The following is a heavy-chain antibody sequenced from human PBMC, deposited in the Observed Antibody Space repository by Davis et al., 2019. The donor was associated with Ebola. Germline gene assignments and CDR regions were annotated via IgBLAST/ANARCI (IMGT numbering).Heavy chain of an antibody. CDR2: ISSSSSYI. CDR1: GFTFSSYS. Sequence: PGGSLRLSCAASGFTFSSYSMNWVRQAPGKGLEWVSSISSSSSYIYYADSVKGRFTISRDNAKNSLYLQMNSLRAEDTAVYYCARDTNFEYSSSMGYWGQGTLVTVSS. V-gene: IGHV3-21*04. CDR3: ARDTNFEYSSSMGY. J-gene: IGHJ4*02. D-gene: IGHD6-6*01.